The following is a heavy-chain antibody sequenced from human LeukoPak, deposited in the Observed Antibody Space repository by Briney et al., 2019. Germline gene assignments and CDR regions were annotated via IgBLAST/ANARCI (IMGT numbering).Heavy chain of an antibody. CDR2: ITGSGGNT. CDR1: GFIFSSYS. CDR3: AKAASSSWPSYYYGMDV. V-gene: IGHV3-23*01. Sequence: PGGSLRLSCAASGFIFSSYSMSWVRQAPGMGLEWVSVITGSGGNTYYADSVKGRFTISKDNSKNTAYLQMSSLRVDDTAVYYCAKAASSSWPSYYYGMDVWGQGTMVTVSS. J-gene: IGHJ6*02. D-gene: IGHD6-13*01.